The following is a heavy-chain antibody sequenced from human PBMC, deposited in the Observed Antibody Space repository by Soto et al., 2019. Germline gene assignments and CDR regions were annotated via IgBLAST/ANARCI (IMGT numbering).Heavy chain of an antibody. D-gene: IGHD1-26*01. CDR1: GFTFSGCA. J-gene: IGHJ6*02. CDR3: ARARGRWLQVGMDV. Sequence: QVQLVESGGGVVQPGGSLRLSCAASGFTFSGCAMHWVRQAPGKGLEWVALISYDGSNEYYADSVKGRFTISRDNSKNTLYLQMNSLRAEDTAVYYCARARGRWLQVGMDVWGQGTTVTVSS. CDR2: ISYDGSNE. V-gene: IGHV3-30-3*01.